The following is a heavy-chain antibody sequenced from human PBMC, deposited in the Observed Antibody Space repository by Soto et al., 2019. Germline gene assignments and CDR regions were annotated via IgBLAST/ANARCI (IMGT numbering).Heavy chain of an antibody. J-gene: IGHJ4*02. D-gene: IGHD3-22*01. Sequence: SVKVSCKASGGTFSSYAISWVRQAPGQGLEWMGGIIPIFGTANYAQNFQGRVTITADESTSTVYMELNSLRAEDTAVYYCARDAPLNYYDSSGYYYRSYFDYWGQGTLVTVSS. CDR2: IIPIFGTA. CDR3: ARDAPLNYYDSSGYYYRSYFDY. V-gene: IGHV1-69*13. CDR1: GGTFSSYA.